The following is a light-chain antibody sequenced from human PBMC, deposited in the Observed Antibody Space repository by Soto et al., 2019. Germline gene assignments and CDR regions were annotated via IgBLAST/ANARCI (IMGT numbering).Light chain of an antibody. CDR2: AVS. Sequence: SGLTQPASVSGSPGQSITISCSGTSSDIGSYDHVAWYQQFPGKSPKLIIYAVSDRPSGVSDRFSGSKSGISASLTISGLQTEDEADYYCISYTDRQSYLFGTGTKVTVL. CDR1: SSDIGSYDH. V-gene: IGLV2-14*03. CDR3: ISYTDRQSYL. J-gene: IGLJ1*01.